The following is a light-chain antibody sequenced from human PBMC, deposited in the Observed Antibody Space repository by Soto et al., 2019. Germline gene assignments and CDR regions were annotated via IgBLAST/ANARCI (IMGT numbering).Light chain of an antibody. J-gene: IGLJ2*01. Sequence: QSALTQPASVSGSPGQSITISCTGTSSDVGNYNYVSWYQHHPGKAPKLMIYDVSNRPSGASDRFSGSKSGNTASLTISGLQAEDGADYYCSSYTSSGTVVFGGGTKLTVL. CDR2: DVS. CDR1: SSDVGNYNY. CDR3: SSYTSSGTVV. V-gene: IGLV2-14*03.